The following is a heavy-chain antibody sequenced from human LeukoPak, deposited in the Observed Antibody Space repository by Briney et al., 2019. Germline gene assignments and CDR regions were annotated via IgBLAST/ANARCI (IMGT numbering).Heavy chain of an antibody. CDR3: ARISKEGYSSGWSFLGFDY. CDR2: ISSSGSTI. V-gene: IGHV3-48*03. Sequence: GGSLRLSCAASGFTFSSYEMNWVRQAPGKGLEWVSYISSSGSTIYYADSVKGRFTISRDNAKNSLYLQMNSLRAEDTAVYYCARISKEGYSSGWSFLGFDYWGQGTLVTVSS. CDR1: GFTFSSYE. D-gene: IGHD6-19*01. J-gene: IGHJ4*02.